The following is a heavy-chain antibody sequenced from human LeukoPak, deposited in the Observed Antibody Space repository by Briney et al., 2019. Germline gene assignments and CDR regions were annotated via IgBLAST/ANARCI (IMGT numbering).Heavy chain of an antibody. CDR1: GGTFSSYA. V-gene: IGHV1-69*13. J-gene: IGHJ4*02. CDR2: IIPIFGTA. CDR3: ARDGYSDYKDRAYYFDY. D-gene: IGHD4-11*01. Sequence: SVKVSCKASGGTFSSYAISWVRQAPGQGLEWMGGIIPIFGTANYAQKFQGRVTITADESTGTAYMELSSLRSEDTAVYYCARDGYSDYKDRAYYFDYWGQGTLVTVSS.